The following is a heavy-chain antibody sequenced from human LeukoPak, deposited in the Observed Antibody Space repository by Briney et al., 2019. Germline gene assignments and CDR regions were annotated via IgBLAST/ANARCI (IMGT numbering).Heavy chain of an antibody. V-gene: IGHV4-39*01. Sequence: SETLSLTCTVSGGSISSSSYYWGWIRQPPEKGLEWIGSIYYSGSTYYNPSLKSRVTISVDTSKNQFSLKLSSVTAADTAVYYCARHIEYYDSSGYYWVWFDPWGQGTLVTVSS. CDR1: GGSISSSSYY. CDR2: IYYSGST. J-gene: IGHJ5*02. CDR3: ARHIEYYDSSGYYWVWFDP. D-gene: IGHD3-22*01.